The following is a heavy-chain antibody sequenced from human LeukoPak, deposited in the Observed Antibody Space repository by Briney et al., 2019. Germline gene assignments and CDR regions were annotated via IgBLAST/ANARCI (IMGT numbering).Heavy chain of an antibody. CDR3: AGTPDIVVVPAAYDAFDI. D-gene: IGHD2-2*01. J-gene: IGHJ3*02. CDR2: IIPIFGTA. Sequence: SVKVSCKASGGTFGSYAISWVRQAPGQGLEWMGGIIPIFGTASYAQKFQGRVTITADESTSTAYMELSSLRSEDTAVYYCAGTPDIVVVPAAYDAFDIWGQGTMVTVSS. CDR1: GGTFGSYA. V-gene: IGHV1-69*13.